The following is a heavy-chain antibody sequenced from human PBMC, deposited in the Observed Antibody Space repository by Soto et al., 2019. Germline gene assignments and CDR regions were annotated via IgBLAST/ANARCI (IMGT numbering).Heavy chain of an antibody. CDR1: GGSISSSSYY. D-gene: IGHD1-26*01. V-gene: IGHV4-39*07. CDR2: IYYSGST. J-gene: IGHJ4*02. CDR3: ARAPYSGSYYPNFDY. Sequence: SETLSLTCTVSGGSISSSSYYWGWIRQPPGKGLEWIGSIYYSGSTYYNPSLKSRVTISVDTSKNQFSLKLSSVTAADTAVYYCARAPYSGSYYPNFDYWGQGTLVTVSS.